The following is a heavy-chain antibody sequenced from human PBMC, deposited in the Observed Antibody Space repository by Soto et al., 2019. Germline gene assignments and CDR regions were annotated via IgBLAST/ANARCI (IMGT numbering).Heavy chain of an antibody. CDR3: ARYPRGDDDAFDI. D-gene: IGHD3-10*01. Sequence: EVQLVESGGGLVQPGGSLRLSCAASGIAFSSYWMTWVRQAPGKGLEWVANIKQDGSDKYYVDSVKGRFTISRDNAKNSLYLQMHGLRVEDTAVYYCARYPRGDDDAFDIWGQGTMVTVSS. J-gene: IGHJ3*02. V-gene: IGHV3-7*01. CDR1: GIAFSSYW. CDR2: IKQDGSDK.